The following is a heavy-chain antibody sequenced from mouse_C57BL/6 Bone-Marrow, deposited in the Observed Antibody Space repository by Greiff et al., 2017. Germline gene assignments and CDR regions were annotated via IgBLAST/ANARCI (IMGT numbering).Heavy chain of an antibody. Sequence: DVKLVESGGGLVQPGGSMKLSCAASGFTFSDAWMDWVRQSPEKGLEWVAEIRNKANNHATYYAESVKGRFTISRDDSKSSVYLQMNSLRAEDTGIYYCTPNWDEGYWYFDVWGTGTTVTVSS. V-gene: IGHV6-6*01. CDR3: TPNWDEGYWYFDV. D-gene: IGHD4-1*02. CDR1: GFTFSDAW. CDR2: IRNKANNHAT. J-gene: IGHJ1*03.